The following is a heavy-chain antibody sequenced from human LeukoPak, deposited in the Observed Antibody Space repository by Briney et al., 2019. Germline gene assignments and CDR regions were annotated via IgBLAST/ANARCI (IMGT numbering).Heavy chain of an antibody. J-gene: IGHJ6*02. CDR3: ARAERDYDFWSGYPRYYYYGMDV. Sequence: GGSLRLSCAASGFTFGSYAMHWVRQAPGKGLEWVAVISYDGSNKYYADSVKGRFTISRDNSKNTLYLQMNSLRAEDTAVYYCARAERDYDFWSGYPRYYYYGMDVWGQGTTVTVSS. CDR1: GFTFGSYA. CDR2: ISYDGSNK. V-gene: IGHV3-30-3*01. D-gene: IGHD3-3*01.